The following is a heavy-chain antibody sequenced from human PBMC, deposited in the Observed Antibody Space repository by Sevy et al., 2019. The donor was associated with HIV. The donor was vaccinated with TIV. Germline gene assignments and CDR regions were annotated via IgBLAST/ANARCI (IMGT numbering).Heavy chain of an antibody. CDR2: IGGSADYT. CDR1: GFTFSSYA. V-gene: IGHV3-23*01. J-gene: IGHJ4*02. CDR3: AKEVSERSYSEY. D-gene: IGHD3-10*01. Sequence: GGSLRLSCVTSGFTFSSYAMSWVRQTPGKGLEWVSAIGGSADYTYYADPVKGRFTISRDNSKNTLYLQMNGLRADETAVYYCAKEVSERSYSEYWGQGTLVTVSS.